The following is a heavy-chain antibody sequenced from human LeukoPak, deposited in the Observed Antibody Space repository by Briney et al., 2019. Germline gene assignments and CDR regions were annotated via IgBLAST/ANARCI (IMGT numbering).Heavy chain of an antibody. D-gene: IGHD3-16*02. J-gene: IGHJ5*01. Sequence: ASVKVSCKASGYTFTSYGISWVRQAPGQGLEWMGWINTDTGNPTYAQGFTGRFVFFLDTSVSTAYLQISSLNAEDTAVYYCARAHQPLGGLSFPDSWGQGTLVTVSS. CDR2: INTDTGNP. CDR1: GYTFTSYG. V-gene: IGHV7-4-1*02. CDR3: ARAHQPLGGLSFPDS.